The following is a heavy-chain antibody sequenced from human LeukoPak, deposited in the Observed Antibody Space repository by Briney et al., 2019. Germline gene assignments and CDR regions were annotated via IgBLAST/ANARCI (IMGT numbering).Heavy chain of an antibody. V-gene: IGHV3-74*01. J-gene: IGHJ4*02. D-gene: IGHD3-10*01. CDR3: ARADTMVRGVLGL. Sequence: GGSLRFSCAASGFTFSSYWMHWVRQAPGKGLVWVSRINSDGSSTSYADSVKGRFTISRDNAKNTLYLQMNSLRAEDTAVYYCARADTMVRGVLGLWGQGTLVTVSS. CDR2: INSDGSST. CDR1: GFTFSSYW.